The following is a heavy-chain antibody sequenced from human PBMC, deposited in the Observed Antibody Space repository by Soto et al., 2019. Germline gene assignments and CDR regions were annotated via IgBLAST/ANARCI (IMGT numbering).Heavy chain of an antibody. CDR2: ISAYNGNT. CDR1: GYTFTSYG. Sequence: QVQLVQSGAEVKKPGASVKVSCKASGYTFTSYGISWVRQAPGQGLEWMGWISAYNGNTNYAQKLQGRATMTTDTTTSTADMELRSLRSDDTAVYDCARDRIRVPVGRADYWGQGTLVTVSS. V-gene: IGHV1-18*01. D-gene: IGHD2-8*02. CDR3: ARDRIRVPVGRADY. J-gene: IGHJ4*02.